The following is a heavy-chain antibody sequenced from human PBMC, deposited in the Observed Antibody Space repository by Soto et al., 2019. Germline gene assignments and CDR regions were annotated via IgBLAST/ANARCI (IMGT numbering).Heavy chain of an antibody. J-gene: IGHJ4*02. CDR2: ISYDGSNK. V-gene: IGHV3-30-3*01. D-gene: IGHD5-18*01. CDR3: ARSGYSFGTFDY. Sequence: GGSLRLSCAASGFTFSSYAMHWVRQAPGKGLEWVAVISYDGSNKYYADSVKGRFTISRDNSKNTLYLQMNSLRAEDTAVYYCARSGYSFGTFDYWGQGTPVTVSS. CDR1: GFTFSSYA.